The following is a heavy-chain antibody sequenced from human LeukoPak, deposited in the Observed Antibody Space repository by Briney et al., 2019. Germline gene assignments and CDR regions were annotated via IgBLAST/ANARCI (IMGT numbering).Heavy chain of an antibody. CDR2: ISSSSSYI. V-gene: IGHV3-21*01. D-gene: IGHD1-14*01. CDR3: ATDHRNLDAFDI. Sequence: GGSLRLSCAASGFTFSSYSMNWVRQAPGKGLEWVSSISSSSSYIYYADSVKGRFTISRDNAKNSLYLQMNSLRTGDTAVYYCATDHRNLDAFDIWGQGTTVTVSS. CDR1: GFTFSSYS. J-gene: IGHJ3*02.